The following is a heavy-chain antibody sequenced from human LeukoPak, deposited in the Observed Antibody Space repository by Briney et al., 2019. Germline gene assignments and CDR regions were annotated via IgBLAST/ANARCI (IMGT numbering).Heavy chain of an antibody. CDR1: GGSFSGYY. D-gene: IGHD6-19*01. V-gene: IGHV4-34*01. Sequence: SETLSLTCAVYGGSFSGYYWSWIRQPPGKGLEWIGEINHSGSTNYNPSLKSRVTISVDTSKNQFSLKLSSVTAADTAVYYCARSGASSSGWPFHYWGQGTLVTVSS. J-gene: IGHJ4*02. CDR2: INHSGST. CDR3: ARSGASSSGWPFHY.